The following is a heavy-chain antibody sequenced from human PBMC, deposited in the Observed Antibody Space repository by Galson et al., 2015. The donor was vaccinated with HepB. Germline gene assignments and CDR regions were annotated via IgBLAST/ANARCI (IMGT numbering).Heavy chain of an antibody. CDR2: INPSGGST. CDR3: ARMLIVVVVHYGMDV. Sequence: SVKVSCKASGYTFTSYYMHWVRQAPGQGLEWMGIINPSGGSTSYAQKFQGRVTMTRDTSTSTVYMELSSLRSEDTAVHYCARMLIVVVVHYGMDVWGQGTTVTVSS. V-gene: IGHV1-46*01. D-gene: IGHD2-15*01. J-gene: IGHJ6*02. CDR1: GYTFTSYY.